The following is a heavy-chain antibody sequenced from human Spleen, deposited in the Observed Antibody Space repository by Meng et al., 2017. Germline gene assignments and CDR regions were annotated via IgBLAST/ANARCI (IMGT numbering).Heavy chain of an antibody. J-gene: IGHJ4*02. CDR3: ARVKYSGYDCLDF. CDR2: INPSAGST. V-gene: IGHV1-46*01. D-gene: IGHD5-12*01. CDR1: GYTFTNYY. Sequence: ASVKVSCKASGYTFTNYYVHWVRQAPGQGLEWMGLINPSAGSTSYAQRFQGRVTVTRDTSTSTVYMELSSLRSDDTAVYYCARVKYSGYDCLDFWGQGTLVTVSS.